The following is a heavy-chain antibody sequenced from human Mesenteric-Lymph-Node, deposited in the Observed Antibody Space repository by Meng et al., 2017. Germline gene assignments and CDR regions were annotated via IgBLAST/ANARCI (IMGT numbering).Heavy chain of an antibody. D-gene: IGHD5-12*01. V-gene: IGHV1-8*02. CDR3: ARVAPVGSERSFDY. CDR2: MNPNSGNT. CDR1: GYTFTSYG. Sequence: ASVNVSCKASGYTFTSYGISWVRQATGQGLEWMGWMNPNSGNTGYAQKFQGRVTMTRNTSISTAYMELGSLRSEDTAGYYCARVAPVGSERSFDYWGQGTLVTVSS. J-gene: IGHJ4*02.